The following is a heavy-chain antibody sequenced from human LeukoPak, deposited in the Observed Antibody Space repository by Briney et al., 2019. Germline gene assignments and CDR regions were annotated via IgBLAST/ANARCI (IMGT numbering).Heavy chain of an antibody. CDR2: MNPNSGNT. J-gene: IGHJ4*02. D-gene: IGHD3-10*01. Sequence: EASVKVSCKASGYTFTSYDINWVRQATGQGLEWMGWMNPNSGNTGYAQKFQGRVTMTRNTSISTAYMELSSLRSEDTAVYYCARVPLLGSGSYYSEYYFDYWGQGTLVTVSS. CDR1: GYTFTSYD. V-gene: IGHV1-8*01. CDR3: ARVPLLGSGSYYSEYYFDY.